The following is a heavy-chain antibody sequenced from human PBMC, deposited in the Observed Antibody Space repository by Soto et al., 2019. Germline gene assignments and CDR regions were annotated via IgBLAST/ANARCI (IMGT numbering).Heavy chain of an antibody. D-gene: IGHD3-10*01. V-gene: IGHV4-34*01. J-gene: IGHJ4*02. Sequence: SETLSLTCAVYGGSFSGYYWSWIRQPPGKGLEWIGEINHSGSTNYNPSLKSRVTISVDTSKNQFSLKLSSVTAADTAVYYCARGLKGSGRKPRFDYWGQGTLVTVSS. CDR1: GGSFSGYY. CDR2: INHSGST. CDR3: ARGLKGSGRKPRFDY.